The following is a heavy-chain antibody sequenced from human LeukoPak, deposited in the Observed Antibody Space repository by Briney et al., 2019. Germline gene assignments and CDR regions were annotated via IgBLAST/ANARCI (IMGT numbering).Heavy chain of an antibody. CDR3: AREHGHYDILTGLH. CDR2: ISYDGSNK. Sequence: GRSLRLPCAASGFTFSSYAMHWVRQAPGKGLEWVAVISYDGSNKYYADSVKGRFTISRDNSKNTLYLQMNSLRAEDTAVYYCAREHGHYDILTGLHWGQGTLVTVSS. CDR1: GFTFSSYA. J-gene: IGHJ4*02. D-gene: IGHD3-9*01. V-gene: IGHV3-30*04.